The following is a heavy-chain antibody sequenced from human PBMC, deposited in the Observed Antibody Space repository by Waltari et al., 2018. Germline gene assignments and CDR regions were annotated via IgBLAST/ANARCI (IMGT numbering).Heavy chain of an antibody. D-gene: IGHD5-12*01. V-gene: IGHV3-49*04. Sequence: EVQLVESGGGLVQPGRSLRLSCTASGFTFGDSAISWVRQAPGKGLEWVGFIRSKAYGGTTEYAASVKGRFTISRDDSKSIAYLQMNSLKTEDTAVYYCTRDSGYLDYWGQGTLVTVSS. CDR1: GFTFGDSA. J-gene: IGHJ4*02. CDR2: IRSKAYGGTT. CDR3: TRDSGYLDY.